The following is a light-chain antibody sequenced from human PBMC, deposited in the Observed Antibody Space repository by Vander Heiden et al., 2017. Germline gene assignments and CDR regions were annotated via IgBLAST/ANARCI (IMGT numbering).Light chain of an antibody. V-gene: IGKV4-1*01. CDR1: QRVLYSSNNKNY. CDR2: WAS. Sequence: DIVMTQSPDSLAVSLGESATIHCKSSQRVLYSSNNKNYLAWYQQKPGQPPKLLIYWASTRESGVPDRFSGSGSGTDFTLTISSLQAEDVAVYYCQQYYSTPPTFGQGTKVEIK. CDR3: QQYYSTPPT. J-gene: IGKJ1*01.